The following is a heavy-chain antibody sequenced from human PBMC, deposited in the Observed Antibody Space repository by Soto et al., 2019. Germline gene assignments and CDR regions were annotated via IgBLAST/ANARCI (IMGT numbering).Heavy chain of an antibody. CDR3: ARASYGSGNYYAPYSFYPMDV. D-gene: IGHD3-10*01. Sequence: PSETLSLTCDVSGASISSYYWSWIRQPPGKGLEWIGYIYYSGNTNYNPSLKSRVTMSVDTSKSQFSLNLTSVTAADTAVYFCARASYGSGNYYAPYSFYPMDVWGHGTTVTVSS. V-gene: IGHV4-59*01. CDR2: IYYSGNT. CDR1: GASISSYY. J-gene: IGHJ6*02.